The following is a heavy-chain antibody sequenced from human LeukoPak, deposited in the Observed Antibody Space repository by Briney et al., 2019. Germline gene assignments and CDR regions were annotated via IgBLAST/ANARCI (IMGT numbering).Heavy chain of an antibody. CDR3: AKRVGAAHFDS. V-gene: IGHV3-23*01. CDR2: ISGSGGST. J-gene: IGHJ4*02. Sequence: GGSLRLSCAASGFTFSSYAMSWVRQAPGKGLEWVSAISGSGGSTYYADSVQGRFTISRDNSKNTVYLQMNSLRADDTAVYYCAKRVGAAHFDSWGQGTLVTVSS. CDR1: GFTFSSYA. D-gene: IGHD1-26*01.